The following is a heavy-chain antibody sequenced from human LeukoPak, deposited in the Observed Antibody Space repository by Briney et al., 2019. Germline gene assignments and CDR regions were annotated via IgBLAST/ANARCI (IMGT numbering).Heavy chain of an antibody. V-gene: IGHV1-18*01. CDR2: ISAYNGNT. CDR1: GYTFTSYG. CDR3: ARGYCGGDCYPFDYYYYYGMDV. J-gene: IGHJ6*02. Sequence: ASVKVSCKASGYTFTSYGISWVRQAPGQGLEWMGWISAYNGNTNYAQKLQGRVTTTTDTSTSTAYMELRSLRSDDTAVYYCARGYCGGDCYPFDYYYYYGMDVWGQGTTVTVSS. D-gene: IGHD2-21*02.